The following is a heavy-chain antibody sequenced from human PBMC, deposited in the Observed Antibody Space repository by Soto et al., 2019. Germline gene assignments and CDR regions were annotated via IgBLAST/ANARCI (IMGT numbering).Heavy chain of an antibody. V-gene: IGHV3-48*03. Sequence: GGSLRLSCAASGFIFSNYEMNWVRQAPGKGLEWLSYIASNGNTIYYANSVKGRFTVSRDNARGSLFLQMNSLRAADTAVYYCARGYCSGSTCYSGGYWGQGTMVTVSS. CDR2: IASNGNTI. CDR3: ARGYCSGSTCYSGGY. CDR1: GFIFSNYE. J-gene: IGHJ4*02. D-gene: IGHD2-15*01.